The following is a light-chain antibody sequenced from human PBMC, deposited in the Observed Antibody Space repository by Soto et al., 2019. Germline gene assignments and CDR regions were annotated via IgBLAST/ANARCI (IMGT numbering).Light chain of an antibody. J-gene: IGKJ1*01. CDR1: QTISSW. CDR2: ETS. Sequence: DIQLTQSPSTLSASVGDRVTITCRASQTISSWLAWYQQKPGKAPNLLIYETSNLESGVPSRFSVSGSGTEFTLTISSLXPDXXXXXXXXXXXXXCWTFGQGTKVEIK. V-gene: IGKV1-5*03. CDR3: XXXXXXCWT.